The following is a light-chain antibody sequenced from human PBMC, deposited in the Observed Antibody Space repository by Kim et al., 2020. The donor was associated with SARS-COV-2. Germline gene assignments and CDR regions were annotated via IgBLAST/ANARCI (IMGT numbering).Light chain of an antibody. CDR1: QSLLHGDGNTY. CDR2: EVS. Sequence: DIVMTQTPRSLSVTPGQPASISCKCSQSLLHGDGNTYLYWFLQKPGQPPQLLIYEVSKRFSGVPDRSSGSQSGTDFTLQISRVETEDVGIYYCMQSLQMPPTLGQGTKLEI. V-gene: IGKV2D-29*01. J-gene: IGKJ2*01. CDR3: MQSLQMPPT.